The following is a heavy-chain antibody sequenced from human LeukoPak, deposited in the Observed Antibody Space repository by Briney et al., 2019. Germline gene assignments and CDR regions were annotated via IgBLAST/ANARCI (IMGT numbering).Heavy chain of an antibody. V-gene: IGHV1-24*01. J-gene: IGHJ4*02. D-gene: IGHD1-26*01. Sequence: PWASVRVSCKVSGYTLTELSMHWVRQAPGKGGEWMGGFDPEDGETIYAQKFQGRVTMTEDTSTDPAYMELSSLRSEDTAVYYCATGHASYSADFHYWGQGTLVTVSS. CDR2: FDPEDGET. CDR1: GYTLTELS. CDR3: ATGHASYSADFHY.